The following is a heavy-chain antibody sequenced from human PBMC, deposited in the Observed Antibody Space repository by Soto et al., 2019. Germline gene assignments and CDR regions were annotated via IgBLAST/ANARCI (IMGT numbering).Heavy chain of an antibody. Sequence: LSLTCTVSGGSITSYYWSWIRQPPGKGLEWIGYIYNSGNTNYNPSLKSRVTISVDTSKNQFSLKLSSVTAADTAVYYCARTGYSSDFYYFDHWGQGTLVTVSS. CDR3: ARTGYSSDFYYFDH. V-gene: IGHV4-59*01. CDR1: GGSITSYY. J-gene: IGHJ4*02. CDR2: IYNSGNT. D-gene: IGHD6-19*01.